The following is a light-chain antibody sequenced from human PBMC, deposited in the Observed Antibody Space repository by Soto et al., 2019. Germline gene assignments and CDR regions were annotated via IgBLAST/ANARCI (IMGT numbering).Light chain of an antibody. CDR3: QAWDSNTVV. V-gene: IGLV3-1*01. J-gene: IGLJ2*01. CDR1: KLGDKY. CDR2: QNR. Sequence: SYELTQPPSVSVSPGQTASITCSGDKLGDKYACWYQQKPGQSPVLVIYQNRKRPSGIPERFSGSNSGDTATLTISGTQAMDEADYYCQAWDSNTVVFGGGTQLTVL.